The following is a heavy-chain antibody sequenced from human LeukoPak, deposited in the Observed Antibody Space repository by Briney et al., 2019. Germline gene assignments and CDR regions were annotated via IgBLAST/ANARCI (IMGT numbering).Heavy chain of an antibody. CDR1: GCTFTGYY. Sequence: ASVKVSCKASGCTFTGYYMHWVRQAHGQGLEWMGWINPNSGGTNYAQKFQGRVTMTRDTSISTAYMELSRLRSDDTAVYYCARDPTVTTYYYYGMDVWGQGTTVTVSS. V-gene: IGHV1-2*02. CDR3: ARDPTVTTYYYYGMDV. J-gene: IGHJ6*02. CDR2: INPNSGGT. D-gene: IGHD4-11*01.